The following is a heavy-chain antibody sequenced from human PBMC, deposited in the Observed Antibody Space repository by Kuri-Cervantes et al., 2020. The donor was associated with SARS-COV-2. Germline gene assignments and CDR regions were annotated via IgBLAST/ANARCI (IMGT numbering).Heavy chain of an antibody. CDR3: ARHPTNYDILTGANFDY. D-gene: IGHD3-9*01. Sequence: GGSLRLSCKGSGYSFTSYWISWVRQMPGKGLEWMGRIDPSDSYTNYSPSFQGQVTISADKSISTAYLQWSSLKASDTAMYYCARHPTNYDILTGANFDYWGQGTLVTVSS. J-gene: IGHJ4*02. V-gene: IGHV5-10-1*04. CDR2: IDPSDSYT. CDR1: GYSFTSYW.